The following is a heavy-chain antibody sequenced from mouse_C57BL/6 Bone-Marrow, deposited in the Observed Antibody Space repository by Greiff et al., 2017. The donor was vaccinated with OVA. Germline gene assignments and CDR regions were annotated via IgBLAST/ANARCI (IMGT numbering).Heavy chain of an antibody. CDR1: GYTFTDYE. CDR2: IDPETGGT. D-gene: IGHD2-1*01. Sequence: VQGVESGAELVRPGASVTLSCKASGYTFTDYEMHWVKQTPVHGLEWIGAIDPETGGTAYNQKFKGKAILTADKSSSTAYMELRSLTSEDSAVYYCTRRDLRWDYWGQGTTLTVSS. V-gene: IGHV1-15*01. CDR3: TRRDLRWDY. J-gene: IGHJ2*01.